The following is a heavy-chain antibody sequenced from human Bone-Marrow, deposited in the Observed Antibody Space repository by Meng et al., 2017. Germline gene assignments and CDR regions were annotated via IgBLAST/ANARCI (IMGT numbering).Heavy chain of an antibody. D-gene: IGHD6-19*01. CDR2: IYHSGST. Sequence: QGRLREVVPGLVKLSGTLSLTSLVSGGFISSITWWSWVRQPPGKGLGWIGEIYHSGSTNYNPSLKSRVTISVDKSKNQFSLKLSSVTAADTAVYYCAIEYSSGIDYWGQGTLVTVSS. CDR1: GGFISSITW. J-gene: IGHJ4*02. CDR3: AIEYSSGIDY. V-gene: IGHV4-4*02.